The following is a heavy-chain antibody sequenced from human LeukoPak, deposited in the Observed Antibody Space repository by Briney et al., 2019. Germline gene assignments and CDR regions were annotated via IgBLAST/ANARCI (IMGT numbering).Heavy chain of an antibody. V-gene: IGHV4-4*07. CDR1: GGSISSYY. Sequence: SETLSLTCTVSGGSISSYYWSWIRQPAGKGLEWIGRIYSSGSTDYNPSLKSRVTMSVDTSKNKFSLKLSSVTAADPAVYYCARDSGTTGEVKFDPWGQGTLVTVSS. CDR3: ARDSGTTGEVKFDP. J-gene: IGHJ5*02. CDR2: IYSSGST. D-gene: IGHD3-10*01.